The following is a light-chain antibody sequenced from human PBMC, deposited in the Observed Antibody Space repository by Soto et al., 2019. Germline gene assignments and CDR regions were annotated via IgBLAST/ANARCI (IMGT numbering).Light chain of an antibody. CDR3: QQYYDWPLT. CDR2: GPS. Sequence: EIVMTQSPATLSVSPGERATLFCRASQGVSTDLAWYQQKPGQAPRLLIYGPSTRATGIPARFSGSGSGTEFTLTISSLQSEDFAVYYCQQYYDWPLTFGGGTKVEVK. V-gene: IGKV3-15*01. J-gene: IGKJ4*01. CDR1: QGVSTD.